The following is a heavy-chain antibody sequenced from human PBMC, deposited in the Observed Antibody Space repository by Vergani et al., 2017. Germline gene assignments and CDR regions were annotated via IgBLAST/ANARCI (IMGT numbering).Heavy chain of an antibody. CDR2: IYTSGST. V-gene: IGHV4-61*02. Sequence: QVQLQESGPGLVKPSQTLSLSCTVSGGSVRTSIGYYWTWIRQPAGKTLEWIGRIYTSGSTNYNPSLKSRVTISVDTSKNQFSLKLSSVTAADTAVYYCAREYSSSVGFLAYWGQGTLVTVSS. CDR1: GGSVRTSIGYY. CDR3: AREYSSSVGFLAY. J-gene: IGHJ4*02. D-gene: IGHD6-6*01.